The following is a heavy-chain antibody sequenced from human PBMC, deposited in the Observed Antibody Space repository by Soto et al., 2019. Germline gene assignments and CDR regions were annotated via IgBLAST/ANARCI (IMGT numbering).Heavy chain of an antibody. Sequence: PSETLSLTCTVSGVSISSYYWIWLRQSPGKGLEWIGYIYYSGRLNYNPSLESRVTISADTFKNQFSLKLSSVTAADSAVYYCARHNWNDVGWLGPWGQGTLVTVSS. CDR3: ARHNWNDVGWLGP. V-gene: IGHV4-59*08. J-gene: IGHJ5*02. CDR1: GVSISSYY. D-gene: IGHD1-20*01. CDR2: IYYSGRL.